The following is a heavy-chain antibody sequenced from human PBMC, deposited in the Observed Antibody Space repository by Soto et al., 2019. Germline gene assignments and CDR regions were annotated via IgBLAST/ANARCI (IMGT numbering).Heavy chain of an antibody. Sequence: GGSLRLSCAASGFTFGSHWLHWVRQAPGKGLVYVSRISSGGTTTNYAESVKGRFTISRDNARNTLYLQMNSLRVEDTAVYYCARFGTSYDTSGFLYWGPGTPVTVS. J-gene: IGHJ4*02. CDR2: ISSGGTTT. CDR3: ARFGTSYDTSGFLY. V-gene: IGHV3-74*01. CDR1: GFTFGSHW. D-gene: IGHD3-22*01.